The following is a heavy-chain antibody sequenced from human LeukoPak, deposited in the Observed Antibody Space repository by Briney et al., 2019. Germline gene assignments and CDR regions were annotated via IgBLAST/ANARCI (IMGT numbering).Heavy chain of an antibody. CDR1: GGSISNGNW. V-gene: IGHV4-4*02. CDR2: IYRTGSA. CDR3: VRCGSYCLDY. J-gene: IGHJ4*02. Sequence: SETLSLTCGVSGGSISNGNWWSWVRQPPGKGLEWIGEIYRTGSANYNPSLKSRVTISVDKSKNQFSLSLNSVTAADTAVYYCVRCGSYCLDYWGQGTLVTVSS. D-gene: IGHD1-26*01.